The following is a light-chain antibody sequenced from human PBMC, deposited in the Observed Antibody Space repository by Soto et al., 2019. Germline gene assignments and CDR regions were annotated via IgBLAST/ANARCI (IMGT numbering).Light chain of an antibody. CDR1: SSNIGAGYD. CDR3: QSYDSSLSGWV. V-gene: IGLV1-40*01. J-gene: IGLJ3*02. CDR2: GNS. Sequence: QSVLTQPPSVSGAPGHRVTGSCTGSSSNIGAGYDVHWYQQLPGTAPKLLIYGNSNRPSGVPDRFSGSKSGTSASLAITGLQAEDEADYYCQSYDSSLSGWVFGGETKLTVL.